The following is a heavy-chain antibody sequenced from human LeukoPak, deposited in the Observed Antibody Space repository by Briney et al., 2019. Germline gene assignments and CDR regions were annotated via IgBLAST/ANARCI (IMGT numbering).Heavy chain of an antibody. CDR2: IYYSGSA. V-gene: IGHV4-59*01. CDR1: GGSISSYY. Sequence: SETLSLTCTVSGGSISSYYWSWIRQPPGKGLEWIGFIYYSGSANYNPSLRSRVTISVDTSKNQFSLKLSSVAAADTAVYYCARPDVGWFDPWGQGTLVTVSS. CDR3: ARPDVGWFDP. J-gene: IGHJ5*02.